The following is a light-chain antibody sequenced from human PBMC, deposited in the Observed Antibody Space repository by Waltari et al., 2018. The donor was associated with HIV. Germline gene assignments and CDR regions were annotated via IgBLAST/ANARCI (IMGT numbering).Light chain of an antibody. Sequence: QPKLTQAPSASKTPGQRITMSCSRGPSNIGHNFISWYQQFPGLAPRLVIYRNDQRPTGVPGRFSGSKSGTSAFLAITGLRLEDEATYICASWDDTLGHWIFGGGTKLTVL. V-gene: IGLV1-47*01. CDR1: PSNIGHNF. CDR3: ASWDDTLGHWI. J-gene: IGLJ3*02. CDR2: RND.